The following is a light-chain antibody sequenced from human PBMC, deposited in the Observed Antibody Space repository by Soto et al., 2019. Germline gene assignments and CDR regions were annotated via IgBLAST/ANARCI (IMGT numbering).Light chain of an antibody. V-gene: IGLV1-44*01. CDR3: ASWEGSGNGVV. J-gene: IGLJ3*02. CDR2: KTD. CDR1: HSNIGTKA. Sequence: QSVLTQPPSASGTPGQRVTISCSGSHSNIGTKAVKWFQQVPGAAPKSLIYKTDQRPSGVPDRFSGSKSGTSASLAISGLEPEDEADYDCASWEGSGNGVVFGGGTALTVL.